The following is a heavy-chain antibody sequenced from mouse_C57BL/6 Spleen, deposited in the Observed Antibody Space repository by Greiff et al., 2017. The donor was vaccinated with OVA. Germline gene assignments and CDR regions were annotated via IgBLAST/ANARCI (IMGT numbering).Heavy chain of an antibody. CDR2: IYPGSGST. CDR1: GYTFTSYW. D-gene: IGHD3-2*02. CDR3: ARWGDSSGSAWFAY. J-gene: IGHJ3*01. Sequence: VQLQQPGAELVKPGASVKMSCKASGYTFTSYWITWVKQRPGQGLEWIGDIYPGSGSTNYNEKFKSKATLTVDTSSSTAYMQLSSLTSEDSAVYYCARWGDSSGSAWFAYWGQGTLVTVSA. V-gene: IGHV1-55*01.